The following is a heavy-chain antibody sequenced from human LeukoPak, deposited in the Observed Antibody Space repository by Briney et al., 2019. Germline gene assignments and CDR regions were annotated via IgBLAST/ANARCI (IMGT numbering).Heavy chain of an antibody. CDR3: ARAQVVVTATRVGYYYGVDV. V-gene: IGHV3-66*01. D-gene: IGHD2-15*01. J-gene: IGHJ6*02. CDR2: TYSGGST. Sequence: PGGSLRLSCAASGFTFSSYAMSWVRQAPGKGLEWVSVTYSGGSTYYADSVKGRFTISRDNSKNTLDLQMNSLGAEDTAVYYCARAQVVVTATRVGYYYGVDVWGQGTTVTVSS. CDR1: GFTFSSYA.